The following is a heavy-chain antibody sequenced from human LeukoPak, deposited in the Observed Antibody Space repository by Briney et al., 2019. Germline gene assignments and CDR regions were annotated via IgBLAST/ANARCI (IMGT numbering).Heavy chain of an antibody. Sequence: PGGSLRLSCAASGFTFSQYWMSWVRQAPGKGLEWVANIKHDGSEKQDGSEKNYEDSVKGRFTISRDNAKNSLYLQMNSMRAEDTAVYYCAKDLWSDVPRHLHCSGVICKVTALDAWGHGTMVTASS. D-gene: IGHD2-15*01. V-gene: IGHV3-7*03. CDR1: GFTFSQYW. J-gene: IGHJ3*01. CDR2: IKHDGSEKQDGSEK. CDR3: AKDLWSDVPRHLHCSGVICKVTALDA.